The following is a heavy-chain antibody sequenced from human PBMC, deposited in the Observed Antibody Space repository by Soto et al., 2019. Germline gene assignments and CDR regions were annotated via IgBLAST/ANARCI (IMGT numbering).Heavy chain of an antibody. Sequence: QLQLQESGPGLVKPSETLSLTCTVSGGSISSSSYYWGWIRQPPGKGLEWIGSIYYSGSTYYNPSLKRRVTISVDTSKNQFSLKLSSVTAADTAVYYCARQPLYYDFWSRPQGDAFDIWGQGTMVTVSS. D-gene: IGHD3-3*01. V-gene: IGHV4-39*01. J-gene: IGHJ3*02. CDR1: GGSISSSSYY. CDR2: IYYSGST. CDR3: ARQPLYYDFWSRPQGDAFDI.